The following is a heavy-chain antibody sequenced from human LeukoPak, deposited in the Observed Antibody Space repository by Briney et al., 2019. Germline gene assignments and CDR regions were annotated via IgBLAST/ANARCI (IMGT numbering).Heavy chain of an antibody. CDR3: ARDRYYDILTGYPHYYYMDV. J-gene: IGHJ6*03. CDR1: GGSFSGYY. D-gene: IGHD3-9*01. V-gene: IGHV4-34*01. CDR2: INHSGST. Sequence: SETLSLTCAVYGGSFSGYYWSWIRQPPGKGLEWIGEINHSGSTNYNPSLKSRVTISVDTSKNQFSLRQSSVTAADTAVYYCARDRYYDILTGYPHYYYMDVWGKGTTVTVSS.